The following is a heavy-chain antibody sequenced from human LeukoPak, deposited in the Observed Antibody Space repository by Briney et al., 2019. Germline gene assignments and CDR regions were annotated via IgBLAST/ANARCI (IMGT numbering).Heavy chain of an antibody. CDR3: ARIYCSGGSCYVDY. Sequence: SETLSLTCAVSGGSISIGGYSCGWVRQPPGKGLEWIGYIYHSGSTYYNPSLKSRVPISVDRSKNQFSLKLSSVTASDTAVYYCARIYCSGGSCYVDYWGQGTLVSVSS. CDR2: IYHSGST. CDR1: GGSISIGGYS. J-gene: IGHJ4*02. V-gene: IGHV4-30-2*01. D-gene: IGHD2-15*01.